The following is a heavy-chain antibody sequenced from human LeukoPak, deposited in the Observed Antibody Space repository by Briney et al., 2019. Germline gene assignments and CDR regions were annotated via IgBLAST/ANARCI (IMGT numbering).Heavy chain of an antibody. D-gene: IGHD3-22*01. CDR2: IYHSGST. V-gene: IGHV4-39*07. CDR3: ARVGDSSGYYPYYFDY. Sequence: SETLSLTCTVSGGSISSYYWGWIRQPPGKGLEWIGSIYHSGSTYYNPSLKSRVTISVDTSKNQFSLKLSSVTAADTAVYYCARVGDSSGYYPYYFDYWGQGTLVTVSS. CDR1: GGSISSYY. J-gene: IGHJ4*02.